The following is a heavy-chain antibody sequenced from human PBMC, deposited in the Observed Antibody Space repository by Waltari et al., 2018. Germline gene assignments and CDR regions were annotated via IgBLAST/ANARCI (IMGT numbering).Heavy chain of an antibody. D-gene: IGHD6-25*01. CDR3: ARAAAAEYFQH. CDR2: IIPILGIA. CDR1: GGTFSSYA. V-gene: IGHV1-69*04. Sequence: QVQLVQSGAEVKKPGSSVKVSCKASGGTFSSYAITGVRQAPGQGLEWMGRIIPILGIANYAQKFQGRVTITADKSTSTAYMELSSLRSEDTAVYYCARAAAAEYFQHWGQGTLVTVSS. J-gene: IGHJ1*01.